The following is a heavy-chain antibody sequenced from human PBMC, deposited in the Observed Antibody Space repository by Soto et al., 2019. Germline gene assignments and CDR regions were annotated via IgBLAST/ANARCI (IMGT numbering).Heavy chain of an antibody. V-gene: IGHV3-9*01. Sequence: EVQLVESGGGLVQPGRSLRLSCAASGFTFDDYAMHWVRQAPGKGLEWVSSINWSSGSIGYADSVKGRFTISRDNAKNSMYLQMTGLRAEDTALYYCAKHDYSSSSGMDDWGQGTLVTVSS. CDR2: INWSSGSI. J-gene: IGHJ4*02. D-gene: IGHD6-6*01. CDR3: AKHDYSSSSGMDD. CDR1: GFTFDDYA.